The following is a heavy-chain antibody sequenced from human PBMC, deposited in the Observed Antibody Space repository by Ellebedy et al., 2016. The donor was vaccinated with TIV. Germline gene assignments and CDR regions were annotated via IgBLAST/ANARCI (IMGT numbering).Heavy chain of an antibody. CDR2: VSGSGSST. J-gene: IGHJ4*02. D-gene: IGHD2-15*01. V-gene: IGHV3-23*01. CDR1: GFTFNKYA. CDR3: AKGGVVAATSCIDY. Sequence: PGGSLRLSCAASGFTFNKYAMFWVRQAPGKGLEWVSSVSGSGSSTYYADSVKGPFTVSRDNSKNTLSLQLNSLRAEDTGVYFCAKGGVVAATSCIDYWGQGTLVTVSS.